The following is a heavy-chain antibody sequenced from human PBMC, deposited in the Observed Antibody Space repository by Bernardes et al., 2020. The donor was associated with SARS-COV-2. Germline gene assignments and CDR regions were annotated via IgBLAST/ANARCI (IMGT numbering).Heavy chain of an antibody. CDR2: IYYSGTT. J-gene: IGHJ4*02. Sequence: SETLSLTCTVSGRSISTGRYYWSWIRQHPGKGLEWIGYIYYSGTTYYNPSLESRLSISVDTSNNQFSLKLSSMTAADTAVYYCAGGVGKSGPPIFDYWGQGTLVTVSS. CDR3: AGGVGKSGPPIFDY. V-gene: IGHV4-31*03. CDR1: GRSISTGRYY. D-gene: IGHD1-26*01.